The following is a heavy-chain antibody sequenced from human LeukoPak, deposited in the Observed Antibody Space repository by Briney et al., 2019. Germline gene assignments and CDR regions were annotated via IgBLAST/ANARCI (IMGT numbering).Heavy chain of an antibody. J-gene: IGHJ5*02. CDR1: GGSISSYY. CDR2: IYYSGST. D-gene: IGHD3-16*01. Sequence: PSETLSLTCTVSGGSISSYYWGWIRQPPGKGLEWIGSIYYSGSTYYNPSLKSRVTISVDTSKNQFSLKLSSVTAADTAVYYCARARGDQDDWFDPWGQGTLVTVSS. CDR3: ARARGDQDDWFDP. V-gene: IGHV4-39*07.